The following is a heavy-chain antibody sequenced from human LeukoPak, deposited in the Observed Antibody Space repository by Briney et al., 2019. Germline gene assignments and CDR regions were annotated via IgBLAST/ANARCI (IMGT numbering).Heavy chain of an antibody. Sequence: ASVKVSCKASGYTFNSDGISWVRQAPGQGLEWMGWISAYNGNTNYAQKLQGRVTMTTDTSTSTAYMELRSLRSDDTAVYYCARKCGGDCWDAFDIWGQGTMVTVSS. V-gene: IGHV1-18*01. CDR2: ISAYNGNT. CDR3: ARKCGGDCWDAFDI. CDR1: GYTFNSDG. J-gene: IGHJ3*02. D-gene: IGHD2-21*02.